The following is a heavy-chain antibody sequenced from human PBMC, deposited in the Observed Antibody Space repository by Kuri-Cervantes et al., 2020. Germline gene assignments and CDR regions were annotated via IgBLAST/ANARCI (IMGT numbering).Heavy chain of an antibody. CDR2: INWNGDSA. D-gene: IGHD4-17*01. CDR3: ARNKYTYGDFVGY. V-gene: IGHV3-20*04. Sequence: LSLTCAASGFTINDYAMHWVRQAPGKGLEWVSGINWNGDSAGYADSVKGRFTISRDNAKNSLYLQMNSLRAEDTALYYCARNKYTYGDFVGYWGQGTLVTVSS. CDR1: GFTINDYA. J-gene: IGHJ4*02.